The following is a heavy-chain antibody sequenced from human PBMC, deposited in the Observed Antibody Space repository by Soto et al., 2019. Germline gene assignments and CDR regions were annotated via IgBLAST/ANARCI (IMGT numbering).Heavy chain of an antibody. Sequence: PAETLSLTCAVYGGSFSGYYWSWIRQPPGKGLEWIGEINHSGSTNYNPSLKSRVTISVDTSKNQFSLKLSSVTAADTAVYYCARSGVRYYYYGMDVWGQGTTVTVSS. D-gene: IGHD1-26*01. J-gene: IGHJ6*02. V-gene: IGHV4-34*01. CDR3: ARSGVRYYYYGMDV. CDR2: INHSGST. CDR1: GGSFSGYY.